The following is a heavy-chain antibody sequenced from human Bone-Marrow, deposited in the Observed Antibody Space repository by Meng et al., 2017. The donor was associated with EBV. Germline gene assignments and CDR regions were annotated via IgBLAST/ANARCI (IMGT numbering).Heavy chain of an antibody. Sequence: EVQLVESGGGLVKPGGALRLSGEASGFTFSSYSMNWVRQAPGKGLEWVSSISSSSSYIYYADSVKGRFTISRDNAKNSLYLQMNSLRAEDTAVYYCARESRGWFDPWGQGTLVTVSS. V-gene: IGHV3-21*01. CDR2: ISSSSSYI. J-gene: IGHJ5*02. CDR3: ARESRGWFDP. CDR1: GFTFSSYS.